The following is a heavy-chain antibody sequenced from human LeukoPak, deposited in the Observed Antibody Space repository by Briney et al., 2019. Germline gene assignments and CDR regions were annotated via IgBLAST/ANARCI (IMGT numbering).Heavy chain of an antibody. D-gene: IGHD6-19*01. Sequence: GESLKISCKGSGYSFTSYWIGWVRQMPGKGLEWMGIIYPGDSDTRYSPSFQGQVTISADKSISTAYLQWSSLKASGSAMYYCARQRWLAADAFDIWGQGTMVTVSS. CDR1: GYSFTSYW. CDR2: IYPGDSDT. J-gene: IGHJ3*02. V-gene: IGHV5-51*01. CDR3: ARQRWLAADAFDI.